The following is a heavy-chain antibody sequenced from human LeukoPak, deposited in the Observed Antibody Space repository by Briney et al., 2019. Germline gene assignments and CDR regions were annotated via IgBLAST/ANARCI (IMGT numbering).Heavy chain of an antibody. CDR3: ATGWGYSSSWYPRRPGVYFDY. V-gene: IGHV3-23*01. CDR1: GFTFSNYA. J-gene: IGHJ4*02. D-gene: IGHD6-13*01. CDR2: INNSGGST. Sequence: GGSLRLSCAASGFTFSNYALSWVRQAPGKGLEWVSVINNSGGSTDYADSGKGRFTISRDNSKHTLYLQMNSLTDEDTAVYYCATGWGYSSSWYPRRPGVYFDYWGQGTLVTVSS.